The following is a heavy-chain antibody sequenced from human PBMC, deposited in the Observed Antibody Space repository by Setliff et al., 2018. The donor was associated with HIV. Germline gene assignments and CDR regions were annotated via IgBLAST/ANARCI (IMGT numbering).Heavy chain of an antibody. J-gene: IGHJ6*02. CDR2: ISDSGRSI. V-gene: IGHV3-23*01. CDR3: AWAAGGREPYFQYYGTDV. D-gene: IGHD2-15*01. Sequence: PGGSLRLSCVASGFLFSRYAMSWVRQSPGKGLEWVSGISDSGRSIHYTASVKGRFTISRDNSKNTLYLQMNNLRTEDTAVYYCAWAAGGREPYFQYYGTDVWGQGTTVTVSS. CDR1: GFLFSRYA.